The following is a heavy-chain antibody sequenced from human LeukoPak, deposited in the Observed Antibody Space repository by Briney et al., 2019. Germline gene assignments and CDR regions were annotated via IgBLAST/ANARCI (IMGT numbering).Heavy chain of an antibody. J-gene: IGHJ4*02. Sequence: SVKVSCKASGGTFSSYAISWVRHAPGQGLEWMGGIIPIFGTANYAQKFQGRVTITADESTSTAYMELRSLRSDDTAVYYCGRGGKPIDYWGQGTLVTVSS. CDR2: IIPIFGTA. V-gene: IGHV1-69*13. D-gene: IGHD1-14*01. CDR3: GRGGKPIDY. CDR1: GGTFSSYA.